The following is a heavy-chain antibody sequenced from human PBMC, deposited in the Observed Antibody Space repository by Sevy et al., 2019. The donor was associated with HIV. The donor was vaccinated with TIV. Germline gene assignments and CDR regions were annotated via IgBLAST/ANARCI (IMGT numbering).Heavy chain of an antibody. J-gene: IGHJ6*02. CDR2: INAGNGNT. V-gene: IGHV1-3*01. D-gene: IGHD3-10*01. CDR1: GYTFTSYA. CDR3: ARDFKGVRGVVYYYYYYGMDV. Sequence: ASVKVSCKATGYTFTSYAMHWMRQAPGQRLEWMGWINAGNGNTKYSQKFQGRVTITRDTSASTAYMELSSLRSEDTAVYYCARDFKGVRGVVYYYYYYGMDVWGQGTTVTVSS.